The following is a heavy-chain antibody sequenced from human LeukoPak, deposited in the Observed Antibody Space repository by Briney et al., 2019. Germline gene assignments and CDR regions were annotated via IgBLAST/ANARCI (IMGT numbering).Heavy chain of an antibody. J-gene: IGHJ4*02. V-gene: IGHV3-53*01. Sequence: PGGSLRLSCAASGFTFSSNYMTWVRQAPGKGLEWVSIIYSGGSTYYADSVKGRFTISTDNSKNTLYLQMNSLRAEDTAMYYCAKTGGGYCGGGTCYFDYWGQGTLVTVSS. CDR1: GFTFSSNY. D-gene: IGHD2-15*01. CDR3: AKTGGGYCGGGTCYFDY. CDR2: IYSGGST.